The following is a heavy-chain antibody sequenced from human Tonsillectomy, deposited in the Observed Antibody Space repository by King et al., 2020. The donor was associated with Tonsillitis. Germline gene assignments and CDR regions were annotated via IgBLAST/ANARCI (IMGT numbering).Heavy chain of an antibody. J-gene: IGHJ5*01. D-gene: IGHD3-10*01. CDR1: GGSISNYY. CDR3: ARASSSGSYYYLFDS. V-gene: IGHV4-4*07. CDR2: IYSSGRT. Sequence: QLQESGPGLLKPSETLSLTCSVSGGSISNYYWSWVRQPAGTGLEWNGRIYSSGRTNYNPSLKSRVTMSVDRSKKHFSLKLSSVTAADTAVYYCARASSSGSYYYLFDSWGQGTLVTVSS.